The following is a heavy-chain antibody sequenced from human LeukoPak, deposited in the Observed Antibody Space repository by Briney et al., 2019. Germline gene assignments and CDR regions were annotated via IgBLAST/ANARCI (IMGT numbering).Heavy chain of an antibody. CDR1: GFTFSSYA. V-gene: IGHV3-48*04. J-gene: IGHJ4*02. CDR2: ISSSSSTI. Sequence: GGSLRLSCAASGFTFSSYAMSWVRQAPGKGLEWVSYISSSSSTIYYADSVKGRFTISRDNAKNSLYLQMNSLRAEDTAVYYYAREVEWELRFLDYWGQGTLVTVSS. D-gene: IGHD1-26*01. CDR3: AREVEWELRFLDY.